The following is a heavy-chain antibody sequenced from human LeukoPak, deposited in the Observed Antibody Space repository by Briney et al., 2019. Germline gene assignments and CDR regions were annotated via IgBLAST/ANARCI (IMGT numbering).Heavy chain of an antibody. CDR1: GFTFSSYG. D-gene: IGHD3-22*01. J-gene: IGHJ4*02. V-gene: IGHV3-23*01. CDR3: AKTNGYYSD. Sequence: GGSLRLSCAASGFTFSSYGMNWVRQAPGKGLEWVSGISGSGGTTYYADSVKGRFTISRDNSKNSLSLQVSSLRAEDTAVYYCAKTNGYYSDWGQGTLVTVFS. CDR2: ISGSGGTT.